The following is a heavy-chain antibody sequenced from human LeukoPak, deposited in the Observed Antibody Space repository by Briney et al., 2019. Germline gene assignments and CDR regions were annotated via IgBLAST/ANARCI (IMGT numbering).Heavy chain of an antibody. CDR2: ISGSGGST. V-gene: IGHV3-23*01. D-gene: IGHD6-13*01. J-gene: IGHJ4*02. Sequence: GGSLRLSCAASGFTFSSYAMSWVRQAPGEGLEWVSAISGSGGSTYYADSVKGRFTISRDNSKNTLYLQMNSLRAEDTAVYYCAKGRRGIAAAGIDYWGQGTLVTVSS. CDR1: GFTFSSYA. CDR3: AKGRRGIAAAGIDY.